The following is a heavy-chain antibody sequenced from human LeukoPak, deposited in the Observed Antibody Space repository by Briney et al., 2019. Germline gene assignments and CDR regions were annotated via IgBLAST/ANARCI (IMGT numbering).Heavy chain of an antibody. J-gene: IGHJ4*02. Sequence: SETLSLTCTVPGGSISSSSYYWGWIRQPPGKGLEWIGSIYYSGSTYYNPSLKSRVTISVDTSKNQFSLKLSSVTAADTAVYYCARLTIFGVAPLDYWGQGTLVTVSS. V-gene: IGHV4-39*01. D-gene: IGHD3-3*01. CDR1: GGSISSSSYY. CDR2: IYYSGST. CDR3: ARLTIFGVAPLDY.